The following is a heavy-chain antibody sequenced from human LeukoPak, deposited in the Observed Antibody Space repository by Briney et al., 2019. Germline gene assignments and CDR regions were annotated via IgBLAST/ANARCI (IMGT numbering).Heavy chain of an antibody. V-gene: IGHV4-4*02. CDR3: ARLNVLNNSVLHHFDR. Sequence: SETLSLTCAVSGGSVSSTNSWSWVRQSPGKGLEWIGEIYHSGSANYNPSLRSRVTMSLDKSKNQFSLKLNSVTAADTAVYYCARLNVLNNSVLHHFDRWGQGTLVTVSS. J-gene: IGHJ4*02. CDR1: GGSVSSTNS. D-gene: IGHD1/OR15-1a*01. CDR2: IYHSGSA.